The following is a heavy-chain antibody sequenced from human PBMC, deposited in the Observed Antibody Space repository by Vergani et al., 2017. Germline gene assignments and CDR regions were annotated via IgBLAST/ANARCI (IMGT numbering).Heavy chain of an antibody. CDR2: IIPIFGTA. CDR3: AREGDYDISYYFDY. CDR1: GYTFTSYD. V-gene: IGHV1-69*01. J-gene: IGHJ4*02. Sequence: QVQLVQSGAEVKKPGASVKVSCKASGYTFTSYDINWVRQATGQGLEWMGGIIPIFGTANYAQKFQGRVTITADESTSTAYMELSSLRSEDTAVYYCAREGDYDISYYFDYWGQGTLVTVSS. D-gene: IGHD3-9*01.